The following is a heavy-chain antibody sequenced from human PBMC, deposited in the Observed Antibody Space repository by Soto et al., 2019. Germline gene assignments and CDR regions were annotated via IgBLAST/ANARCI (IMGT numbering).Heavy chain of an antibody. J-gene: IGHJ4*02. CDR2: IVVGSGNT. CDR1: GFTFTSSA. D-gene: IGHD3-3*01. V-gene: IGHV1-58*01. CDR3: AADRDGVVIISSV. Sequence: ASVKVSCTASGFTFTSSAVQWVRQARGQRLEWIGWIVVGSGNTNYAQKFQERVTITRDMSTSTAYMELSSLRSEDTAVYYCAADRDGVVIISSVWGQGTLVTVSS.